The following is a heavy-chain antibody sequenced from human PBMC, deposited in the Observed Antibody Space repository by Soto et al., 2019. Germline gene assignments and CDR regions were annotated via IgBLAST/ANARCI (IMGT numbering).Heavy chain of an antibody. D-gene: IGHD2-21*02. CDR1: GYTLTTYY. CDR2: IDPSGGST. J-gene: IGHJ4*02. V-gene: IGHV1-46*01. CDR3: ARSYCGGDCFRRRVFDY. Sequence: QVQLVQSGAEVKKPGASVKVSCNASGYTLTTYYMHWVRQAPGQGLEWMGIIDPSGGSTTYAQRFQGRVAMTSDTSTSTVYMELSSLRSEDTAVYYCARSYCGGDCFRRRVFDYWGQGTLVTVSS.